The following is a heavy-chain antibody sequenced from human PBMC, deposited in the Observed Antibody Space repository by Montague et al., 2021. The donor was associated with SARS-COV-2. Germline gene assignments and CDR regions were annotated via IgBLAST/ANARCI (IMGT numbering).Heavy chain of an antibody. CDR3: AKQALTRYRTSTTCFGAAFDI. CDR2: IYYSGST. D-gene: IGHD2-2*01. CDR1: GVSISSYY. Sequence: SETLSLTCTVSGVSISSYYWTWIRQPPGKGLEWIGFIYYSGSTNYNPSLKSRVTISVDTSKNQFSLKLSSVTAADTAVYYCAKQALTRYRTSTTCFGAAFDIWGQGTMVTVSS. J-gene: IGHJ3*02. V-gene: IGHV4-59*08.